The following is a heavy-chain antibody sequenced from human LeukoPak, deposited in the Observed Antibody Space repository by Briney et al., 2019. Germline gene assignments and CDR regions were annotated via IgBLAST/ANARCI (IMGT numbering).Heavy chain of an antibody. J-gene: IGHJ6*03. CDR1: GFTFRSYW. CDR3: ARDVVAGGWYVGYYYYYMDV. CDR2: IKQDGSEK. V-gene: IGHV3-7*01. D-gene: IGHD6-19*01. Sequence: GGALKLSCAASGFTFRSYWMSWVRQAPGKGLEWVANIKQDGSEKYYVDSVKGRFTISRDNAKNSLYLQMNSLSAEDTAVYYRARDVVAGGWYVGYYYYYMDVWGKGTTVTVSS.